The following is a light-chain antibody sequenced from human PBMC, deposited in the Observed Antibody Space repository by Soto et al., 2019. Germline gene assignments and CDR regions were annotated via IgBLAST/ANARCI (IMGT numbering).Light chain of an antibody. V-gene: IGKV1-33*01. CDR2: DAS. Sequence: DIQMPQSPSSLSASVGDRVTITCQASQDISNYLNWYQQKPGKAPKLLIYDASNLETGVPSRFSGSGSVTDFTFTISSLQPEDIATYYCQQYDNLPYTFGQGTKLEIK. CDR1: QDISNY. CDR3: QQYDNLPYT. J-gene: IGKJ2*01.